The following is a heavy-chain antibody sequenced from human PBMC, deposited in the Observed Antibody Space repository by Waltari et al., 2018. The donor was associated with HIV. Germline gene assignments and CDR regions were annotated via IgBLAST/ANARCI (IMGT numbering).Heavy chain of an antibody. V-gene: IGHV3-13*01. CDR1: GFTFSSYD. CDR2: VDTAGDT. J-gene: IGHJ4*02. Sequence: EVQVVESGGGLVQPGGSLRLSCAASGFTFSSYDMHWVRQATGKGLEWVSTVDTAGDTYYPDSVKGRFTISRENAKNSLYLQMNSLRAEDTAVYYCARDRHYGEYDYWGQGTLVTVS. CDR3: ARDRHYGEYDY. D-gene: IGHD4-17*01.